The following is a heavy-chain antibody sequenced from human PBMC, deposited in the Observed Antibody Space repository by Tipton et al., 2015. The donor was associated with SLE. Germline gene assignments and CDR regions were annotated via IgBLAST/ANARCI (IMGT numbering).Heavy chain of an antibody. D-gene: IGHD3-9*01. CDR2: IYYTGST. V-gene: IGHV4-39*07. CDR3: ARQYDILTPLQH. Sequence: LRLSCTVSGASFSSETYLWGWIRQPPGKGLEWIGDIYYTGSTYYNPSLKSRATISVDPSNNQFSLRLTSVTAADTAVYYCARQYDILTPLQHWGQGTLVTVSS. J-gene: IGHJ1*01. CDR1: GASFSSETYL.